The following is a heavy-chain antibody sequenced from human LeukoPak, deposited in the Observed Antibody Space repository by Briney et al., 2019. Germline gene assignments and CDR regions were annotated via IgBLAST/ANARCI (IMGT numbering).Heavy chain of an antibody. CDR2: ISGSGGST. CDR1: GFTFSSYA. J-gene: IGHJ5*02. D-gene: IGHD6-19*01. V-gene: IGHV3-23*01. Sequence: GGALRLSCAASGFTFSSYAMSWVRQAPGKGLEWVSAISGSGGSTYYADSVKGRFTISRDNSKNTLYLQMNSLRAEDTAVYYCAKSPSLYIEQWLDENWFDPWGQGTLVTVSS. CDR3: AKSPSLYIEQWLDENWFDP.